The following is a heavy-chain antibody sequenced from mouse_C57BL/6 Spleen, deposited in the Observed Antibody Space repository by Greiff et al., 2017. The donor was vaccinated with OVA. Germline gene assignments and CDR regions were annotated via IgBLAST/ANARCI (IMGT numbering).Heavy chain of an antibody. V-gene: IGHV1-64*01. CDR3: AREGDYGSSYFDY. CDR1: GYTFTSYW. J-gene: IGHJ2*01. Sequence: VQLQQPGAELVKPGASVKLSCKASGYTFTSYWMHWVKQRPGQGLEWIGMIHPNSGSTNYNEKFKSKATLTVDKSSSTAYMQLSSLTSEDSAVYYCAREGDYGSSYFDYWGQGTTLTVSS. D-gene: IGHD1-1*01. CDR2: IHPNSGST.